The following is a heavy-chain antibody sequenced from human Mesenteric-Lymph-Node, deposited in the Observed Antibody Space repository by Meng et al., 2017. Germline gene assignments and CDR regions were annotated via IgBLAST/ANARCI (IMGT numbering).Heavy chain of an antibody. CDR3: ARDRGDSSGYVLTRFDP. Sequence: SVKVSCKASGYTFTSYGISWVRQAPGQGLEWMGRIIPILGIANYAQKFQGRVTITADKSTSTAYMELSSLRSEDTAVYYCARDRGDSSGYVLTRFDPWGQGTLVTVSS. D-gene: IGHD3-22*01. V-gene: IGHV1-69*04. CDR1: GYTFTSYG. CDR2: IIPILGIA. J-gene: IGHJ5*02.